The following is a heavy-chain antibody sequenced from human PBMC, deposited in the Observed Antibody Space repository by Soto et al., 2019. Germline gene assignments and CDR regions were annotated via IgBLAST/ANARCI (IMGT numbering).Heavy chain of an antibody. CDR3: AKDRYDYIWGSYFIY. D-gene: IGHD3-16*01. CDR2: ISGSGGST. V-gene: IGHV3-23*01. J-gene: IGHJ4*02. CDR1: GFTFSSYA. Sequence: SGGSLRLSCAASGFTFSSYAMSWVRQAPGKGLEWVSAISGSGGSTYYADSVKGRFTISRDNSKNTLYLQMNSLRAEDTAVYYCAKDRYDYIWGSYFIYWGQGTLVTVSS.